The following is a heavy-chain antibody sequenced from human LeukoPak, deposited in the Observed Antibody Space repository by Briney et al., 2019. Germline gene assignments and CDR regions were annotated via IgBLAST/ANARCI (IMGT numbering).Heavy chain of an antibody. CDR3: AREGLEAVAVYYFDY. CDR1: GGSISSSSYH. D-gene: IGHD6-19*01. Sequence: PSETLSLTCTVSGGSISSSSYHWGWIRQPPGKGLEWIGSIYYSGSTYYNPSLKSRVTISVDTSKNQFSLKLSSVTAADTAVYYCAREGLEAVAVYYFDYWGQGTLVTVSS. J-gene: IGHJ4*02. CDR2: IYYSGST. V-gene: IGHV4-39*07.